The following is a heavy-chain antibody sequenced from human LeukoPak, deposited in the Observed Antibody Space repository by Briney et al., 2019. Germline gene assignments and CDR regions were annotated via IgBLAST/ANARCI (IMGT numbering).Heavy chain of an antibody. D-gene: IGHD5-12*01. CDR3: ARAVATLFPFDY. CDR2: IYHSGST. Sequence: SETLSLTCTVSGVSISSSSYYWGWLRQPPGKGLEWIGSIYHSGSTNYNPSLKSRVTMSVDTSKNQFSLKLSSVTAADTAVYYCARAVATLFPFDYWGQGTLVTVSS. CDR1: GVSISSSSYY. J-gene: IGHJ4*02. V-gene: IGHV4-39*07.